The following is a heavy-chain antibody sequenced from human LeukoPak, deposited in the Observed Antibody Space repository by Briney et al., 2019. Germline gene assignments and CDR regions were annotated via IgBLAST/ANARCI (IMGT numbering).Heavy chain of an antibody. J-gene: IGHJ4*02. CDR3: AKVVDILTNFDY. CDR2: ISSSSSYI. V-gene: IGHV3-21*01. Sequence: GSLRLSCAASGFTFSSYSMNWVRQAPGKGLEWVSSISSSSSYIYYADSVKGRFTISRDNAKNSLYLQMNSLRAEDTAVYYCAKVVDILTNFDYWGQGTLVTVSS. D-gene: IGHD3-9*01. CDR1: GFTFSSYS.